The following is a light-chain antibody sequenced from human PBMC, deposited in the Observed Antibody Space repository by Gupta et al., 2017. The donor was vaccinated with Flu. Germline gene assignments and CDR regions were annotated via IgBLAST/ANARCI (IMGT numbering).Light chain of an antibody. J-gene: IGKJ5*01. CDR2: GAS. CDR3: QQEDNCPIT. V-gene: IGKV3-15*01. Sequence: EVVMTQSPATLSVSPGERATLSCRASQSIRRNLAWYHQRPGQAPRLLISGASTRATGIPARFSGSGSGTEFTLTISSRQSEDFAVYYCQQEDNCPITVGQGTQVDSK. CDR1: QSIRRN.